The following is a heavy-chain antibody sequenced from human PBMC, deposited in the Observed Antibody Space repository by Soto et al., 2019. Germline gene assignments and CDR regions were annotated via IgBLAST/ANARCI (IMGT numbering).Heavy chain of an antibody. CDR1: GDSIRGGGHY. CDR2: VYHSGST. V-gene: IGHV4-31*03. CDR3: ARDTGLAPTVWGY. Sequence: QVQLQESGPGLVKPSQTLSLTCSVSGDSIRGGGHYWNWIRQFPGKGLAWIGYVYHSGSTHYNPSLRGRLTISIDTSKNQFSLGLISVTAADTALYYCARDTGLAPTVWGYWGHGTQVTVSS. J-gene: IGHJ4*03. D-gene: IGHD7-27*01.